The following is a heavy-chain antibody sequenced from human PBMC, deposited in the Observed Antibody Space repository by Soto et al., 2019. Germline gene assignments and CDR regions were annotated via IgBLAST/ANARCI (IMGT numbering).Heavy chain of an antibody. V-gene: IGHV4-30-4*01. CDR1: GGSITSDYSC. Sequence: SETLSLTCTVSGGSITSDYSCWSWIRQPPGEGLEWIGHIFDSGTTYTNPSLRSQVAISLDTSKNHFSLTLSSVTAADTAVYYCARGPSGDKFHYGGQGALAPV. D-gene: IGHD7-27*01. CDR2: IFDSGTT. J-gene: IGHJ4*02. CDR3: ARGPSGDKFHY.